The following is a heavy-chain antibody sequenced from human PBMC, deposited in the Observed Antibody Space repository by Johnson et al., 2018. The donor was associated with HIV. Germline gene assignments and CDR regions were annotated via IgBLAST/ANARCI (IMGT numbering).Heavy chain of an antibody. CDR1: GFTFSSYA. D-gene: IGHD2-21*01. CDR3: ARAPPNVAPGAFDI. J-gene: IGHJ3*02. CDR2: ISYDGSNK. V-gene: IGHV3-30-3*01. Sequence: QVQLVESGGGVVQPGRSLRLSCAASGFTFSSYAMHWVRQAPGKGLEWVAVISYDGSNKYYADSVKGRFTISRDNSKNTLYLQMNSLRAEDTAVYYCARAPPNVAPGAFDIWGQGTMVTVSS.